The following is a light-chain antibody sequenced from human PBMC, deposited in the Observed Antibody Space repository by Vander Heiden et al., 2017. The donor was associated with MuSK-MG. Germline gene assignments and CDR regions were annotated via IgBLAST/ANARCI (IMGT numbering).Light chain of an antibody. CDR1: QDIGNS. Sequence: IQMTQSPFSLSASVGDRVTVTCRASQDIGNSLTWFQQKPGKAPKSLIYAASNLLSGVPSKFSGSGSGTDFTLTINNLQPEDFATYYCQQYKSYPLTFGGGTKVEIK. V-gene: IGKV1-16*02. CDR3: QQYKSYPLT. J-gene: IGKJ4*01. CDR2: AAS.